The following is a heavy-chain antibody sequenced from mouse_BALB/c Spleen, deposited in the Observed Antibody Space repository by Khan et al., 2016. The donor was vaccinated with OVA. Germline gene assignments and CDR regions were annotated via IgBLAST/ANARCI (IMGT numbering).Heavy chain of an antibody. CDR1: GYSITSDYA. D-gene: IGHD2-10*02. Sequence: VQLKESGPGLVKPSQSLSLTCTVTGYSITSDYAWNWIRQFPGNKLEWMGYISYSGNTNYNPSLKSRISITRDTSKNQFFLQLNSVTTEDTATYYCARGYGGDFDYWGQGTTRPVSS. J-gene: IGHJ2*01. V-gene: IGHV3-2*02. CDR2: ISYSGNT. CDR3: ARGYGGDFDY.